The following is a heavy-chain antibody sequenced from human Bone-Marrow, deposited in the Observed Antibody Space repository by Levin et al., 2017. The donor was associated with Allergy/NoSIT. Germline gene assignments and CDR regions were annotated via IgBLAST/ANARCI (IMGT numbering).Heavy chain of an antibody. J-gene: IGHJ6*02. CDR2: INPSGGGT. CDR1: GYTFRNYY. V-gene: IGHV1-46*01. CDR3: ARPLSRGYGMDV. Sequence: ASVKVSCKASGYTFRNYYMNWVRQAPGQGLEWMGVINPSGGGTSYAQRFQGRVTMTRDTSTSTFYMELSSLRSEDTAVYYCARPLSRGYGMDVWGQGTTVTVSS. D-gene: IGHD3-10*01.